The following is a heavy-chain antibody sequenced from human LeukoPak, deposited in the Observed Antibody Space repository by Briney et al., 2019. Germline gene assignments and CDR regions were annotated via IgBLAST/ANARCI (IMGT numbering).Heavy chain of an antibody. V-gene: IGHV4-34*11. J-gene: IGHJ4*02. CDR1: GGSFSGYY. Sequence: SETLSLTCAVYGGSFSGYYWSWIRQPPGKGLEWIGSIYYSGSTNYNPSLKSRVTMSVDTSKNQFSLKLTSVTAADTAVYYCAREDSGSRPLDYWGQGTLVTVSS. CDR3: AREDSGSRPLDY. CDR2: IYYSGST. D-gene: IGHD1-26*01.